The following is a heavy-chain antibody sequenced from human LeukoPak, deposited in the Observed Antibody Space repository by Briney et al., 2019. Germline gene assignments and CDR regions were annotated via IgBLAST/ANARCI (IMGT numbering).Heavy chain of an antibody. V-gene: IGHV3-53*01. CDR3: ARWFGEFPYAFDI. CDR1: GFTVSSNY. CDR2: IYSGGST. J-gene: IGHJ3*02. D-gene: IGHD3-10*01. Sequence: GGSLRLSCAASGFTVSSNYMSWVRQAPGKGLEWVSVIYSGGSTYYADSVKGRFTISRDNSKNTLYLQMNSLRAEDTAVYYCARWFGEFPYAFDILGQGTMVTVSS.